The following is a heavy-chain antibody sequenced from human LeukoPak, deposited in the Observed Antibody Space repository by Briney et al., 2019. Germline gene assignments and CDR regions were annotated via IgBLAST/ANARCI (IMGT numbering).Heavy chain of an antibody. D-gene: IGHD6-19*01. V-gene: IGHV3-21*01. J-gene: IGHJ6*03. Sequence: GGSLRLSCAASGFTFSSYGMHWVRQAPGKGLEWVSSISSSSSYIYYADSVKGRFTISRDNAKNSLYLQMNSLRAEDTAVYYCARAVAKGRYYYYMDVWGKGTTVTVSS. CDR2: ISSSSSYI. CDR1: GFTFSSYG. CDR3: ARAVAKGRYYYYMDV.